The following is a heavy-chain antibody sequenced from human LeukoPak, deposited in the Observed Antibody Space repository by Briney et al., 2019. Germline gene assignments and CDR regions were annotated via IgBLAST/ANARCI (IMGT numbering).Heavy chain of an antibody. CDR2: MNPNSGNT. CDR3: ARGPPPRQFTIFGVVIKYYFDY. J-gene: IGHJ4*02. CDR1: GYTFTSYG. D-gene: IGHD3-3*01. Sequence: ASVKVSCKASGYTFTSYGISWVRQATGQGLEWMGWMNPNSGNTGYAQKFQGRVTMTRNTSISTAYMELSSLRSEDTAVYYCARGPPPRQFTIFGVVIKYYFDYWGQGTLVTVSS. V-gene: IGHV1-8*02.